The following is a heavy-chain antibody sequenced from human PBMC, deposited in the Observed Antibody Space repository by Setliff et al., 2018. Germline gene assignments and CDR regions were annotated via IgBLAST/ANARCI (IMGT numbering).Heavy chain of an antibody. CDR1: GYTFTSYG. Sequence: PRASVKVSCKASGYTFTSYGISWVRQAPGQGLEWMGWISAYNGNTNYAQKLQGRVTMTTDTSTSTAYMELSSLRSEDTAVYYCARGGGQIHYDFWSGGDCYSLPDYWGQGTLVTVSS. V-gene: IGHV1-18*01. CDR2: ISAYNGNT. J-gene: IGHJ4*02. D-gene: IGHD2-21*01. CDR3: ARGGGQIHYDFWSGGDCYSLPDY.